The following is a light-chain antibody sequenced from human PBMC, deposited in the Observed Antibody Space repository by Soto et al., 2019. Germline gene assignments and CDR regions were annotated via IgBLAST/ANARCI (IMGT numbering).Light chain of an antibody. CDR3: QQFGSSPLFT. CDR1: QSVSSSY. V-gene: IGKV3-20*01. J-gene: IGKJ3*01. Sequence: EIVLTQSPGALSLCPGERATLSCRASQSVSSSYLAWYQQKPGQAPRLLIYGASSRATGIPDRFSGSGSGTDCTLTISRLEPEDFAVYYWQQFGSSPLFTFGPGTKVDVK. CDR2: GAS.